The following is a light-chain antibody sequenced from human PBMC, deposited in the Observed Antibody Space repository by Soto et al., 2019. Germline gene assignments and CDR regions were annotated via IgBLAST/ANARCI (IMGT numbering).Light chain of an antibody. CDR1: QSVSSK. CDR2: GAS. CDR3: QQYNNWPPIT. Sequence: EIVMTQSPATLSVSPGERATLSCMASQSVSSKLAVYQQKPGQAPRLIIYGASTRATGIPARFSGSGSGTECTLTISCRQSEDFAVYDCQQYNNWPPITFGQGTRLEIK. V-gene: IGKV3-15*01. J-gene: IGKJ5*01.